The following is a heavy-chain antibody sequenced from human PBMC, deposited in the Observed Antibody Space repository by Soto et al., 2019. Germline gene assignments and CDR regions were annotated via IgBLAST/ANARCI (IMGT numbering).Heavy chain of an antibody. CDR3: AKDGSCSSTSCYIGYYYYGMDV. Sequence: QVQLVESGGGVVQPGRSLRLSCAASGFTFSSYGMHWVRQAPGKGLEWVAVISYDGSNKYYADSVKGRFTISRDNSKNTLYLQMNSLRAEDTAVYYCAKDGSCSSTSCYIGYYYYGMDVWGQGTTVTVSS. CDR2: ISYDGSNK. V-gene: IGHV3-30*18. J-gene: IGHJ6*02. D-gene: IGHD2-2*02. CDR1: GFTFSSYG.